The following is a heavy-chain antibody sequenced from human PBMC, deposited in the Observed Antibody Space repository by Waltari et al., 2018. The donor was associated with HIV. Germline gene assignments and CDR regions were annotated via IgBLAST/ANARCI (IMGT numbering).Heavy chain of an antibody. V-gene: IGHV3-9*01. D-gene: IGHD3-10*02. CDR1: GFRFADYA. J-gene: IGHJ5*02. Sequence: EVQLVESGGDLVQPGGSLRLSCSASGFRFADYAMHWVRQAPGKGLEWVSGISWRSGNIAYADSVRGRFTISRDNAKNSLYLRMNSLRPDDTGFYYCARGPMYKWFDHWGQGTLVTVSS. CDR2: ISWRSGNI. CDR3: ARGPMYKWFDH.